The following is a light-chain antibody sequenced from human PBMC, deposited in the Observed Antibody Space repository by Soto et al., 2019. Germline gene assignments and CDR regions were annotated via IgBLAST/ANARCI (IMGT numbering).Light chain of an antibody. V-gene: IGLV1-44*01. CDR2: TNN. CDR1: SSNIGTYT. J-gene: IGLJ3*02. CDR3: AAWDDSLNGVM. Sequence: QSVLTQPPSASGTPGQRVTISCSGSSSNIGTYTVNWYQQLPATAPKLLIYTNNQRPSRVPDRFSGSKSGTSASLAISGHQSEDEAEYYCAAWDDSLNGVMFGGGTKLTV.